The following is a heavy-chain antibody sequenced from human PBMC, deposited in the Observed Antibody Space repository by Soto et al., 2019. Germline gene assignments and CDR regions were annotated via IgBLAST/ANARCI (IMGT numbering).Heavy chain of an antibody. V-gene: IGHV3-15*01. CDR3: TTDDPINRN. J-gene: IGHJ4*02. CDR2: IKSKTDGGTT. CDR1: GFTFSNAW. Sequence: PGGSLRLSCAASGFTFSNAWMSWVRQAPGKGLEWVGRIKSKTDGGTTDYAAPVKGRFTVSRDDSKNMVFLQMNSLKIEDTAVYYCTTDDPINRNWGQGTLVTVSS.